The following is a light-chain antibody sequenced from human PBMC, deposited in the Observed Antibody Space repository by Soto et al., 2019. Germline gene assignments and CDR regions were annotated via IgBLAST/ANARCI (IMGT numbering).Light chain of an antibody. J-gene: IGKJ2*01. CDR3: QQTYTTPYT. Sequence: EIQMTQSPSSLSAFLGDRVTISCRATQSISTCFTSYQQKPGNAPTLLIYSASSLHDGVTSRFSGSGSGAYFTLTISTLQPEDLATYYCQQTYTTPYTFGQGTKLEIK. CDR2: SAS. V-gene: IGKV1-39*01. CDR1: QSISTC.